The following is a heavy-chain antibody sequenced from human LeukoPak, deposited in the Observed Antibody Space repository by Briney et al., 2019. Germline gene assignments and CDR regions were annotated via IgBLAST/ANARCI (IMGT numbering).Heavy chain of an antibody. CDR2: INHSGST. Sequence: SETLSLTCTVSGGSISSGDYYWSWIRQPPGKGLEWIGEINHSGSTNYNPSLKSRVTISVDTSKNQFSLKLSSVTAADTAVYYCARQVLTWFDPWGQGTLVTVSS. V-gene: IGHV4-39*01. D-gene: IGHD1-1*01. CDR1: GGSISSGDYY. J-gene: IGHJ5*02. CDR3: ARQVLTWFDP.